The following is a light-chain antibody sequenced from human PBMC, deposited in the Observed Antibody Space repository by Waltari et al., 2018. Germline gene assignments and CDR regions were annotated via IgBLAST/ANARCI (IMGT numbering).Light chain of an antibody. CDR2: SSN. CDR1: RSNIGAEV. J-gene: IGLJ3*02. Sequence: QSVLTQPPSASGTPGQRVTITCSGSRSNIGAEVVNWYQVLPVTAPKLLIYSSNQRPSGVPERFSGSKSGTSASLVISGLQSEDEAEYYCATWDYSLDGQVFGGGTKLTVL. CDR3: ATWDYSLDGQV. V-gene: IGLV1-44*01.